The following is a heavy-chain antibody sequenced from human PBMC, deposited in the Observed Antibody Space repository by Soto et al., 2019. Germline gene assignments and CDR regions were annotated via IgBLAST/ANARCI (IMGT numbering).Heavy chain of an antibody. CDR2: ISQDGRNK. D-gene: IGHD2-21*02. V-gene: IGHV3-30*18. J-gene: IGHJ3*01. CDR1: GFSFSSYG. Sequence: GGSLRLSXAASGFSFSSYGMHWVRQAPGKGLEWVAVISQDGRNKYYADSVKGRFTISRDNSKNTLNLQMNSLRAEDTAVLYCAKDSGGDGGVAFDVWGQGTMVTVSS. CDR3: AKDSGGDGGVAFDV.